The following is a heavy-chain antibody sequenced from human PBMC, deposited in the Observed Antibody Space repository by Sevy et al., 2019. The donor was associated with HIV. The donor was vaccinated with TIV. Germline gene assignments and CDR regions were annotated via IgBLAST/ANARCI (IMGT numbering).Heavy chain of an antibody. D-gene: IGHD2-21*01. V-gene: IGHV4-38-2*02. Sequence: SETLSLTCAVSGYSISSGYHWGWFRQPPGKGLEWLASIYHSGGRSYNPSLKSRLTISLDGPNNQFSLKLASLTAADTAVYYCARDLGSGGNSDYWGQGTLVTVSS. J-gene: IGHJ4*02. CDR1: GYSISSGYH. CDR2: IYHSGGR. CDR3: ARDLGSGGNSDY.